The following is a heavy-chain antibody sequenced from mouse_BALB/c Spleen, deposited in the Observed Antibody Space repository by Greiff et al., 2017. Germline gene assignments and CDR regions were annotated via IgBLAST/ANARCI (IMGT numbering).Heavy chain of an antibody. Sequence: EVKLMESGGGLVQPGGSMKLSCVASGFTFSSYWMSWVRQSPEKGLEWVAEIRLKSDNYATHYAESVKGKFTISRDDSKSRLYLQMNSLRAEDTGIYYCTAYDGYYGYFDVWGAGTTVTVSS. CDR2: IRLKSDNYAT. V-gene: IGHV6-3*01. CDR3: TAYDGYYGYFDV. J-gene: IGHJ1*01. CDR1: GFTFSSYW. D-gene: IGHD2-3*01.